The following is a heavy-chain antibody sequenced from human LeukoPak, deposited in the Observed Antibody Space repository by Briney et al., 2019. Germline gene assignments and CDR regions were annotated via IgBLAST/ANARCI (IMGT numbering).Heavy chain of an antibody. D-gene: IGHD5-12*01. CDR2: IGHDWRGA. J-gene: IGHJ4*02. Sequence: GGSLRLSCAASGFPFSNYWMHWVRQSPGKGLICVARIGHDWRGAGYADSVKGRFTISRDNAKSTLYLQMNSLRAEDTAVYYCARYQQSGYESDYWGQGTLVTVS. CDR3: ARYQQSGYESDY. CDR1: GFPFSNYW. V-gene: IGHV3-74*01.